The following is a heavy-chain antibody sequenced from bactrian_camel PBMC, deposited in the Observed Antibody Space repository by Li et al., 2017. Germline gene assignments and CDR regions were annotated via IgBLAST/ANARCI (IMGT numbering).Heavy chain of an antibody. D-gene: IGHD8*01. CDR1: GFVLSKFW. V-gene: IGHV3S1*01. CDR2: IETSGAT. Sequence: HVQQLESGGGLVQPGGSLRLSCVASGFVLSKFWMYWVRQAPGKALEWVSIIETSGATQYVESVKGRFTISRDSAKNTLYLQMNDLKTADTAIYYCASTPSGAGRGPGTQVTVS. J-gene: IGHJ4*01.